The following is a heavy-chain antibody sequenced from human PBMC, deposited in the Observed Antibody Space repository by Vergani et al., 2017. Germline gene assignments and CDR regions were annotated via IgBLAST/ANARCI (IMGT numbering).Heavy chain of an antibody. Sequence: QVQLVQSGAEVKKPGASVKVSCKASGYTFTGYYMHWVRQAPGQGLEWMGWINPNRGGTNYAQKFQGRVTMTRDTSISTAYMELSRLRSDDTAVYYCARVEMATIGDYWGQGTLVTVSS. CDR2: INPNRGGT. D-gene: IGHD5-24*01. CDR3: ARVEMATIGDY. CDR1: GYTFTGYY. J-gene: IGHJ4*02. V-gene: IGHV1-2*02.